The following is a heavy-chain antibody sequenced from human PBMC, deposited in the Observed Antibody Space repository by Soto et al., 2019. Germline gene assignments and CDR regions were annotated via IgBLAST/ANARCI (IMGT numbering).Heavy chain of an antibody. CDR3: AKAVGATTAFHH. V-gene: IGHV3-23*01. CDR1: GFTFGDYA. Sequence: EVQLLESGGGLVQPGGSLRLSCAASGFTFGDYAMSWVRQAPGQGLEWVSHISGSGGSTFYADSVKGRFSISRDNSKNTLNLQMNSLRAEDTAVYYCAKAVGATTAFHHWGQGTLVTVSS. J-gene: IGHJ4*02. CDR2: ISGSGGST. D-gene: IGHD1-26*01.